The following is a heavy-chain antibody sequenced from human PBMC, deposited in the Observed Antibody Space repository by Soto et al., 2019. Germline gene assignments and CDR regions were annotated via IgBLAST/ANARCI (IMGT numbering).Heavy chain of an antibody. D-gene: IGHD6-19*01. CDR3: ATAANGWFSAFDI. CDR1: GFTFSSYA. Sequence: EVQLLESGGGLVQPGGSLRLSCAASGFTFSSYAMSWVRQAPGKGLEWVSAISGSGGTTYYADSVKGRFTFSRDNSKNTLYLQMHSLRAEDTAVYDCATAANGWFSAFDIWGQGTIVTVSS. V-gene: IGHV3-23*01. J-gene: IGHJ3*02. CDR2: ISGSGGTT.